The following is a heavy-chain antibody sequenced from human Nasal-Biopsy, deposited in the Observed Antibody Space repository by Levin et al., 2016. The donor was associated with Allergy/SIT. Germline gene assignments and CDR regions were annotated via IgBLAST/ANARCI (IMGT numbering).Heavy chain of an antibody. CDR2: IGPSSTFI. V-gene: IGHV3-21*01. D-gene: IGHD2-8*02. CDR3: ARAPKLCTGGHCYADY. CDR1: GFTFNTYN. Sequence: GGSLRLSCAASGFTFNTYNMNWVRHTPGKGLQWVSSIGPSSTFIYYADSVEGRFTISRDNAKGSVYLQMNSLTAEDTAVYFCARAPKLCTGGHCYADYWGQGTLVTVSS. J-gene: IGHJ4*02.